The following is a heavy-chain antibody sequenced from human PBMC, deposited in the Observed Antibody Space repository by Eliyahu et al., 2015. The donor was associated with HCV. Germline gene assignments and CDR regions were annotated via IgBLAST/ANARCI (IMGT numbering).Heavy chain of an antibody. Sequence: QVQLQESGPGLVKPSETLXLTCIVSGXPXTTYXWSWIRQPPGKGLEWIGXIHYXGSTNYNPSLKSRVTISLDTSKNQFSLNLTSVTAADTAVYYCASGGGGIAVTGTGGWFDPWGQGALVTVSS. CDR2: IHYXGST. V-gene: IGHV4-59*01. J-gene: IGHJ5*02. CDR3: ASGGGGIAVTGTGGWFDP. CDR1: GXPXTTYX. D-gene: IGHD6-19*01.